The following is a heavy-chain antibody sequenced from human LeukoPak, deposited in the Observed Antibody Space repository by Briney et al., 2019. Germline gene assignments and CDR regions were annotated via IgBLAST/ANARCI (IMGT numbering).Heavy chain of an antibody. V-gene: IGHV3-23*01. CDR1: GLTFSSYA. CDR2: IVDTGDGT. D-gene: IGHD4/OR15-4a*01. Sequence: GGSLRLSCAASGLTFSSYAMSWVRQAPGKGLEWVSTIVDTGDGTFYADSVRGRVTISRDSSKNTLYLQMNSLRADDTAVYYCAKERGHPLPNYHMDVWGKGTTVTVSS. CDR3: AKERGHPLPNYHMDV. J-gene: IGHJ6*03.